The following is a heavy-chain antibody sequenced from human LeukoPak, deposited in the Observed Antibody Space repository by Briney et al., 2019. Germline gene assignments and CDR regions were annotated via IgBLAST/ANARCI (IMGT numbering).Heavy chain of an antibody. Sequence: PGGSLRLSYAASGFTFSSYSMNWVRQAPGKGLEWVSYISSSSSTIYYADSVKGRFTISRDNAKNSLYLQMNSLRDEDTAVYYCARSHSGLVALLFNHAFDIWGQGTMVTVSS. CDR1: GFTFSSYS. V-gene: IGHV3-48*02. CDR3: ARSHSGLVALLFNHAFDI. CDR2: ISSSSSTI. D-gene: IGHD6-25*01. J-gene: IGHJ3*02.